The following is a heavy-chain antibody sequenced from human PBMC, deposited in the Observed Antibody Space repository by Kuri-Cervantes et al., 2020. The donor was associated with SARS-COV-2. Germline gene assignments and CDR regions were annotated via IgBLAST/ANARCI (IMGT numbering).Heavy chain of an antibody. Sequence: SGPTLVKPTQTPTLTCTFSGFSLSTSAMCVGWIRQPPGKALEWLAFIDWDDDKHYSTSLKSRLTITKDTSKNQVVLTMTNMDPVDTATYYCAHTRHRYFDWLFPGFDYWGQGTLVTVSS. D-gene: IGHD3-9*01. CDR2: IDWDDDK. CDR3: AHTRHRYFDWLFPGFDY. V-gene: IGHV2-70*12. CDR1: GFSLSTSAMC. J-gene: IGHJ4*02.